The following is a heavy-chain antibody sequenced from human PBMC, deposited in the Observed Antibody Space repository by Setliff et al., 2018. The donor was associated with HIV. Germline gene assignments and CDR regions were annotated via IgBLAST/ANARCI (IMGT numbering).Heavy chain of an antibody. D-gene: IGHD3-10*01. J-gene: IGHJ6*03. CDR2: VFFSGTT. V-gene: IGHV4-39*02. CDR1: GGSIKNTDYF. Sequence: PLETLSLTCPVSGGSIKNTDYFWGWIRQPPGKGLEWIGSVFFSGTTYYNPSLRSRIAISVDTSKSDFSLRLNSVTAADTAVYYCARLVRQTYGSGTFYNYYYYMDVWGKGTTVTVSS. CDR3: ARLVRQTYGSGTFYNYYYYMDV.